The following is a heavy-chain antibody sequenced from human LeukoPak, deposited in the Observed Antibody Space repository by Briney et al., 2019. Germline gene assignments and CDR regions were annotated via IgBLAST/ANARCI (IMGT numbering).Heavy chain of an antibody. CDR3: ARDSGGWDDYVWGSYRWAYSDAFDI. CDR1: GGSISSGDYY. CDR2: IYYSGST. V-gene: IGHV4-30-4*01. D-gene: IGHD3-16*02. J-gene: IGHJ3*02. Sequence: KPSETLSLTCTVSGGSISSGDYYWSWIRQPPGKDLEWIGYIYYSGSTYYNPSLKSRVTISVDTSKNQFSLKLSSVTAADTAVYYCARDSGGWDDYVWGSYRWAYSDAFDIWGQGTMVTVSS.